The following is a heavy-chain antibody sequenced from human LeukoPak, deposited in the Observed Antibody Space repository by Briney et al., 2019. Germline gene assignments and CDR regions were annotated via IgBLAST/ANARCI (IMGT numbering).Heavy chain of an antibody. Sequence: PSETLSLTCTVSGGSISTYYWSWIRQPPGKGLEWIGYIYYSGSINYNPSLKSRVTISVDTSKNQFSLKLNSVTAADTAVYYCARSRGYSYGTTFLDYWGQGTLVTVSS. V-gene: IGHV4-59*08. D-gene: IGHD5-18*01. CDR3: ARSRGYSYGTTFLDY. CDR2: IYYSGSI. CDR1: GGSISTYY. J-gene: IGHJ4*02.